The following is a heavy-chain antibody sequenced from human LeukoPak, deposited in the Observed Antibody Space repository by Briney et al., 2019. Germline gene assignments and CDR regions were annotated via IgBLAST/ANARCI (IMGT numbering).Heavy chain of an antibody. Sequence: GVSLRLSCAASGFTFSSYAMSWVRQAPGKGLEWVSAIRGSDSSTYYADSVKGRFTISRDNSKNTLYLQMNSLRVQDTAVYYCAKGLGAAGGKFDCWGQGTLVTVSS. J-gene: IGHJ4*02. CDR1: GFTFSSYA. D-gene: IGHD6-13*01. V-gene: IGHV3-23*01. CDR2: IRGSDSST. CDR3: AKGLGAAGGKFDC.